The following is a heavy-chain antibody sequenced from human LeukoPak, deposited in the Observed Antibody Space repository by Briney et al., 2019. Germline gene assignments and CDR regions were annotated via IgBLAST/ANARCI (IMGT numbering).Heavy chain of an antibody. V-gene: IGHV7-4-1*02. D-gene: IGHD6-19*01. CDR1: GYIFTDYV. Sequence: GASVKVSCKASGYIFTDYVMNRVRQAPGQGLEWLGWINTKTGNPTYAQGFTGHFVFSLDTSVNTAYLQINDLKADDTAIYYCARPWYSSGWYRGAFDIWGQGTMVTVSS. CDR3: ARPWYSSGWYRGAFDI. J-gene: IGHJ3*02. CDR2: INTKTGNP.